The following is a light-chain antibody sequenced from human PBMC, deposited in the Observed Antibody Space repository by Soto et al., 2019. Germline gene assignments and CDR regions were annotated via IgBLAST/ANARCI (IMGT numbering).Light chain of an antibody. J-gene: IGKJ1*01. CDR3: QQYNSYLWT. CDR1: QSISSW. Sequence: DIQMTQSPSTLSASVGDRVTITCRASQSISSWLAWYQRKPGKAPKLLMYKASSLQSGVPSRFSGSGSGTEFTLTISSLQPDDFATYYCQQYNSYLWTFGQGTKVEIK. CDR2: KAS. V-gene: IGKV1-5*03.